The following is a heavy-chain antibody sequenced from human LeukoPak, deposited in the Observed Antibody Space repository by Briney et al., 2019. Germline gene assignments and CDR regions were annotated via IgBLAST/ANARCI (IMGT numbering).Heavy chain of an antibody. CDR3: ATSRIAVAGTGLDY. J-gene: IGHJ4*02. CDR2: ILPIIGTA. CDR1: GGTFSRYA. Sequence: SSVKVSCKASGGTFSRYAISWVRQAPGQGLEWTGGILPIIGTANYAQKVQGRVTITADESKSTDYMELSRLRSEDTAVYYCATSRIAVAGTGLDYWGQGTLVTVSS. V-gene: IGHV1-69*13. D-gene: IGHD6-19*01.